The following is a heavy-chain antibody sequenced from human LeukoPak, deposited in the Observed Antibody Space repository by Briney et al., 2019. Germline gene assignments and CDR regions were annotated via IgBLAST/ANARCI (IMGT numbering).Heavy chain of an antibody. V-gene: IGHV3-48*04. Sequence: GGSLRLSCAASGFTFSDYRMNWVRQAPGKGLEWISYISNDLSTIHYAASVKGRFTISRDNARNSLYLQMNSLRAEDTAVYYCVARGGWARFDYWGQGTLVTVSS. D-gene: IGHD6-19*01. CDR2: ISNDLSTI. CDR1: GFTFSDYR. J-gene: IGHJ4*02. CDR3: VARGGWARFDY.